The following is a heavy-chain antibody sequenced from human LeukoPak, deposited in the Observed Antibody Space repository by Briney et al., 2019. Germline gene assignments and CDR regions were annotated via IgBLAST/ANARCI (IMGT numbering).Heavy chain of an antibody. CDR1: GYSISSSNW. V-gene: IGHV4-28*03. CDR3: AREGRYCSSTSCYGPAFDI. D-gene: IGHD2-2*01. CDR2: IYYSGST. Sequence: SDTLSLTCAVSGYSISSSNWWGWIRQPPGKGLEWIGYIYYSGSTYYNPSLKSRVTMSVDTCKNQFSLKLSSVTAVDTAVYYCAREGRYCSSTSCYGPAFDIWGQGTMVTVSS. J-gene: IGHJ3*02.